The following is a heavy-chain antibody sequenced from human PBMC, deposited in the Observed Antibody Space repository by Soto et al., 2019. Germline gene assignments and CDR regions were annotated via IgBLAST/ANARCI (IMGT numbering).Heavy chain of an antibody. CDR1: GGYITIDDYY. D-gene: IGHD2-21*01. Sequence: SETLSLTCTVSGGYITIDDYYWSWIRQAPGKGLEWIGFTYYTGTTYGNPSLKSRVTMSVDPSRTHFSLRLSSVTAADTAVYYCARTQYYSGMDVWGQGTTVTVSS. CDR2: TYYTGTT. CDR3: ARTQYYSGMDV. V-gene: IGHV4-30-4*01. J-gene: IGHJ6*01.